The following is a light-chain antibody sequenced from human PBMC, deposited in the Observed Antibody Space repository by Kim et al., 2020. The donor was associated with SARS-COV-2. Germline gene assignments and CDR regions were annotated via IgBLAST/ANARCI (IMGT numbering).Light chain of an antibody. Sequence: VSPGERATLSCRANQSVSSNLAWYQQKPGQAPRLLIYGASTRATGIPARFSGSGSGTEFTLTISSLQSEDFAVYYCQQYNNLPAYTFGQGTQLEI. CDR3: QQYNNLPAYT. CDR1: QSVSSN. V-gene: IGKV3-15*01. J-gene: IGKJ2*01. CDR2: GAS.